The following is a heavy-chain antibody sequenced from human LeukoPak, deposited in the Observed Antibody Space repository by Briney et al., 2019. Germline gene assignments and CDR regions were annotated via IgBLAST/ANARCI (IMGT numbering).Heavy chain of an antibody. CDR1: GFTFSSYG. D-gene: IGHD3-10*01. V-gene: IGHV3-30*03. Sequence: LSGGSLRLSCAASGFTFSSYGMHWVRQAPGKGLEWVAVISYDGSNKYYADSVKGRFTISRDNSKNTLYLQMNSLRAEDTAVYYCARDDPVRYGSGSFNDYWGQGTLVTVSS. J-gene: IGHJ4*02. CDR3: ARDDPVRYGSGSFNDY. CDR2: ISYDGSNK.